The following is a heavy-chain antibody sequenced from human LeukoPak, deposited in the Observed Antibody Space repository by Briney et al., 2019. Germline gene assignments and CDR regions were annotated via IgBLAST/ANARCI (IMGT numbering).Heavy chain of an antibody. Sequence: VASVNVSCKASGGTFSSYAISWVRQAPGQGLEGLGGIIPIFGTANYAQNFQGRVKITADKSTSTAYMELSSLRSEDTAVYYCTRDGGSYGSGSRNWFDPWGQGTLVTVSS. CDR3: TRDGGSYGSGSRNWFDP. CDR1: GGTFSSYA. J-gene: IGHJ5*02. D-gene: IGHD3-10*01. V-gene: IGHV1-69*06. CDR2: IIPIFGTA.